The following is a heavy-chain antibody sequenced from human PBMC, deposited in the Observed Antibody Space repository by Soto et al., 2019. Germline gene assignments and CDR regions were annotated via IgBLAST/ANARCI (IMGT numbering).Heavy chain of an antibody. D-gene: IGHD6-19*01. CDR1: GSAITRYY. Sequence: QVDLVQSGAEVKKPGASVTISCKASGSAITRYYIHWVRQAPGRGLAWMGIINPGGGSASYAQKFQDRVTIAKDTSTGKVYMDLRSLRTEDTAVYYCARDTSGWSLNGLDVWGQGTTVNVSS. J-gene: IGHJ6*02. CDR3: ARDTSGWSLNGLDV. V-gene: IGHV1-46*01. CDR2: INPGGGSA.